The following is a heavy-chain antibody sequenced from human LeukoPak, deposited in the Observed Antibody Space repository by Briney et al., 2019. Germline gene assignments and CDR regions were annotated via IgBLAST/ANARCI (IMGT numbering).Heavy chain of an antibody. J-gene: IGHJ3*02. Sequence: GGPLRLSCAASGFTFSSYEMNWVRQAPGKGLEWVSYISSSGSTIYYADSVKGRFTISRDNAKNSLYLQMNSLRAEDTAVYYCARERQWLPYDAFDIWGQGTMVTVSS. CDR2: ISSSGSTI. V-gene: IGHV3-48*03. CDR1: GFTFSSYE. CDR3: ARERQWLPYDAFDI. D-gene: IGHD6-19*01.